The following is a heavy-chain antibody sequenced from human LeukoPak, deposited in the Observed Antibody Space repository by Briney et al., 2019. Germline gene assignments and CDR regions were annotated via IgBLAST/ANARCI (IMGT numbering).Heavy chain of an antibody. CDR1: GGSISSYY. CDR3: ARWYYDTSGYRYFDY. Sequence: SETLSLTCTVSGGSISSYYWNWIRQPPVKGLEWIGYVYYSGSTKYNPSLKSRVTISIDTSKNQFSLKLSSVTAADTAVYYCARWYYDTSGYRYFDYWGQGTLLTVSS. J-gene: IGHJ4*02. V-gene: IGHV4-59*01. D-gene: IGHD3-22*01. CDR2: VYYSGST.